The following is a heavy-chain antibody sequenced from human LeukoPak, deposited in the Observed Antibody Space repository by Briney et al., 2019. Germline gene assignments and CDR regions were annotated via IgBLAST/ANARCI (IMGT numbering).Heavy chain of an antibody. J-gene: IGHJ4*02. CDR3: ARVLVSGYDSGSEPYYFDY. CDR1: GGSISSGGYY. CDR2: IYYSGST. V-gene: IGHV4-31*03. D-gene: IGHD5-12*01. Sequence: SQTLSLTCTVSGGSISSGGYYWRWLRQHPGKGLEWIGYIYYSGSTYYNPSLKSRVTISVDTSKNQFSLKLSSVTAADTAVYYCARVLVSGYDSGSEPYYFDYWGQGTLVTVSS.